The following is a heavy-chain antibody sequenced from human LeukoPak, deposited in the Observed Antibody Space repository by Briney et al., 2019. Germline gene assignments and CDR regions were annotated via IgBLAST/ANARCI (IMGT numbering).Heavy chain of an antibody. CDR1: GFTFDDYA. CDR3: ARRAGAYSHPYDY. Sequence: QPGGSLRLSCAASGFTFDDYAVHWVRQAPGKGLEWVSGITWNSGRIGYADSVKGRFTISRDNAKNSLFLQMNSLRAEDTAMYYCARRAGAYSHPYDYWGQGTLVTVSS. CDR2: ITWNSGRI. V-gene: IGHV3-9*01. D-gene: IGHD4/OR15-4a*01. J-gene: IGHJ4*02.